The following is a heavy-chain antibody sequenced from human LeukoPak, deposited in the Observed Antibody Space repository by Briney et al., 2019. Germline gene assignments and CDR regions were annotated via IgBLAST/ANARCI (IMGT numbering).Heavy chain of an antibody. CDR1: GFTFSSYG. CDR2: IRYDGSNK. V-gene: IGHV3-30*02. Sequence: GGSLRLSCAASGFTFSSYGMHWVRQAPGKGLEWVAFIRYDGSNKYYADSVKGRFTISRDNSKNTLYLQMNSLRAEDTAVYYCAKDQSGIAAAIDYWGQGTLVTVSS. CDR3: AKDQSGIAAAIDY. J-gene: IGHJ4*02. D-gene: IGHD6-13*01.